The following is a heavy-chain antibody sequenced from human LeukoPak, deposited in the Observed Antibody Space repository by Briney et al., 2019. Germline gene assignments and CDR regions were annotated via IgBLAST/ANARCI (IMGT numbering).Heavy chain of an antibody. Sequence: GESLKISCKGSGYSFTSYWIAWVRQMPGKGLEWMGIIYPGDSDTRYSPSFQGQVTISAAKSISTAYLKWSSLKASDTAIYYCARTGGTTWADAFDIWGQGTMVSVSS. CDR2: IYPGDSDT. V-gene: IGHV5-51*01. D-gene: IGHD1-7*01. CDR1: GYSFTSYW. CDR3: ARTGGTTWADAFDI. J-gene: IGHJ3*02.